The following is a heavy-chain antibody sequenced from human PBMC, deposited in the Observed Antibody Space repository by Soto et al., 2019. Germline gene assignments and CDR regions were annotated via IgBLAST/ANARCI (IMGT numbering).Heavy chain of an antibody. V-gene: IGHV4-59*12. CDR3: ARRMVRGGMYYYYMDV. J-gene: IGHJ6*03. Sequence: PSETLSLTCTVSGGSISSYYWSWIRQPPGKGLEWIGYIYYSGSTNYNPSLKSRVTISVDTSKSQFSLKLSSVTAADTAVYYCARRMVRGGMYYYYMDVWGKGTTVTVSS. CDR1: GGSISSYY. CDR2: IYYSGST. D-gene: IGHD3-10*01.